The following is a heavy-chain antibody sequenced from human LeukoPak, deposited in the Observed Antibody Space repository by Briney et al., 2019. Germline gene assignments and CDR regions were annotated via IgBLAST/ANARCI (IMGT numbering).Heavy chain of an antibody. D-gene: IGHD1-26*01. CDR3: ARGGVGATIADAFDI. V-gene: IGHV1-18*01. CDR2: ISGYNDKT. J-gene: IGHJ3*02. Sequence: ASVKVSCKASGYIFASYGISWVRQAPGQGLEWMGWISGYNDKTNYAQQLQGRVTMTTDTSTSTAYMDLGSLRSDDTAVYYCARGGVGATIADAFDIWGQGTMVTVSS. CDR1: GYIFASYG.